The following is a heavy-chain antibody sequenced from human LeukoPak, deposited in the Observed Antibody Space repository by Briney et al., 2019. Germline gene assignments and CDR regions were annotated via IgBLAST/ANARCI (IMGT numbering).Heavy chain of an antibody. V-gene: IGHV4-59*12. CDR2: LYHTGST. CDR1: GGSISFYY. CDR3: ARASYDILTGYYRGDAFDI. D-gene: IGHD3-9*01. J-gene: IGHJ3*02. Sequence: SEAVSLTCTVSGGSISFYYWSWIRQPPGKGLEWIGYLYHTGSTNYNASLKSRVTISVDRSKNQYSLKLSSVTAADTAVYYCARASYDILTGYYRGDAFDIWGQGTMVT.